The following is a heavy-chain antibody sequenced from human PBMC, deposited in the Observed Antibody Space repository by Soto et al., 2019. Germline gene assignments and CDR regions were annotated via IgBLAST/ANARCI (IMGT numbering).Heavy chain of an antibody. CDR1: GFTFSSYA. V-gene: IGHV3-64D*06. CDR2: ISSNGGST. Sequence: EVQLVESGGGLVQPGGSLRLSCSASGFTFSSYAMHWVRQAPGKGLEYVSAISSNGGSTYYADSVKGRFTISRDNSKNTLYLQMSSLKAEDTALYYCVKDRVPYYFDYWGQGTLVTVSS. CDR3: VKDRVPYYFDY. J-gene: IGHJ4*02.